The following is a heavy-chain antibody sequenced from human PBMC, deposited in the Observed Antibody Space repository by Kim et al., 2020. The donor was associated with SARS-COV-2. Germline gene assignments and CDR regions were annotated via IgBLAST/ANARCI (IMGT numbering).Heavy chain of an antibody. CDR3: ATLDYSSPSYYYYAMDV. Sequence: GGSLRLSCSGSGFAFYTYAMTWVRQAPGKGLEWVSSITSASSKYYADFVRGRFTISRDNSNLYLEMNSLRAEDTAVYYCATLDYSSPSYYYYAMDVWGQGTTGTVSS. CDR1: GFAFYTYA. D-gene: IGHD6-19*01. CDR2: ITSASSK. V-gene: IGHV3-23*01. J-gene: IGHJ6*02.